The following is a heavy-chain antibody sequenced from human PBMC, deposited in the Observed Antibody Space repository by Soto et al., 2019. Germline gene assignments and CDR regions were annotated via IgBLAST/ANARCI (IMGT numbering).Heavy chain of an antibody. Sequence: QVQLVQSGAEVKKPGSSVKVSCQASGDIFSSYAITWVRQAPGQGLEWMGEIIPTYGSPNYAQKFQGRITITADESTTTTYMELNSLTSGDTAVYYCARDILVFCGSTNCNSYFDPWGQGTLVTVSS. CDR2: IIPTYGSP. J-gene: IGHJ4*02. D-gene: IGHD2-2*01. CDR1: GDIFSSYA. CDR3: ARDILVFCGSTNCNSYFDP. V-gene: IGHV1-69*01.